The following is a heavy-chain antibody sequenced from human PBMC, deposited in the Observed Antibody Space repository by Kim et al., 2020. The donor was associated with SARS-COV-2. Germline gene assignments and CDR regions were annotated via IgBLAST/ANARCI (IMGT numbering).Heavy chain of an antibody. Sequence: SETLSLTCTVSGGSISSYYWSWIRQPPGKGLEWIGYIYYSGSTNYNPSLKSRVTISVDTSKNQFSLKLSSVTAADTAVYYCAREDGSGSYYNDNAFDIWGQGTMVTVSS. CDR3: AREDGSGSYYNDNAFDI. CDR1: GGSISSYY. D-gene: IGHD3-10*01. J-gene: IGHJ3*02. CDR2: IYYSGST. V-gene: IGHV4-59*13.